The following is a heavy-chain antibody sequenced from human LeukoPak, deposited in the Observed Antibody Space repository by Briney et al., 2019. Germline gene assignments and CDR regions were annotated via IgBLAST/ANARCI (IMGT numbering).Heavy chain of an antibody. CDR1: GFTFSSYA. J-gene: IGHJ2*01. V-gene: IGHV3-23*01. Sequence: GGSLRLSCAAPGFTFSSYAMSWVRQAPGKGLEWVSAISGSGGSTYYADSVKGRFTISRDNSKNTLYLQMNSLRAEDTAVYYCAKRGGYDYPGWYFDLWGRGTLVTVSS. D-gene: IGHD5-12*01. CDR3: AKRGGYDYPGWYFDL. CDR2: ISGSGGST.